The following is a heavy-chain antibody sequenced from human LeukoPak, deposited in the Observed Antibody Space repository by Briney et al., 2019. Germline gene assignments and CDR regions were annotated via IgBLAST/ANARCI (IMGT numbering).Heavy chain of an antibody. D-gene: IGHD2-21*02. Sequence: PGRSLRLSCAASGFTFSSYAMHWVRQAPGKGLEWVAVISYDGSNKYYADSVKGRFTIPRDNSKNTLYLQMNSLRAEDTAVYYCARDIVVVTAITRRYYYYYGMDVWGQGTTVTVSS. J-gene: IGHJ6*02. CDR2: ISYDGSNK. CDR3: ARDIVVVTAITRRYYYYYGMDV. V-gene: IGHV3-30-3*01. CDR1: GFTFSSYA.